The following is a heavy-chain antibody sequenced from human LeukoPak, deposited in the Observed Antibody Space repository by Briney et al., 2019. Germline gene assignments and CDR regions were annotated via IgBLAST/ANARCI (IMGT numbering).Heavy chain of an antibody. J-gene: IGHJ4*02. D-gene: IGHD3-3*02. CDR3: AKDISDIEGR. V-gene: IGHV3-30*18. CDR2: ISYDGSNK. CDR1: GFTFSSYG. Sequence: PGGSLRLSCAASGFTFSSYGMHWVRQAPGKGLEWVAVISYDGSNKYYADSVKGRFTISRDNSKNTLYLQMNSLRAEDTAVYYCAKDISDIEGRWGQGTLVTASS.